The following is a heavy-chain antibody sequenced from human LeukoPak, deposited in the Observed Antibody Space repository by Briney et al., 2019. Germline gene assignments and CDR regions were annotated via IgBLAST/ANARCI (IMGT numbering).Heavy chain of an antibody. V-gene: IGHV4-39*07. J-gene: IGHJ4*02. Sequence: PSETLSLSCTVSGGSISSSSYYWGWIRQPPGKGLEWIGSIYYSGSTYYNPSLNSQVTISVDTSKNQFSLKLSSVTAADTAVYYCARGYCTNAVCSLGPTQAWGQGTLVTVSS. D-gene: IGHD2-8*01. CDR2: IYYSGST. CDR1: GGSISSSSYY. CDR3: ARGYCTNAVCSLGPTQA.